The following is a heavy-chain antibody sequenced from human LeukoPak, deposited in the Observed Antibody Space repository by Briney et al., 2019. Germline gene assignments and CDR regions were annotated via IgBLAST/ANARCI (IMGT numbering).Heavy chain of an antibody. D-gene: IGHD1-26*01. J-gene: IGHJ4*02. Sequence: PGGSLRLSCAASGFTLSTYVMSWVRLAPGKGLEWVSGIGAGGGDTYYADSVKGRFTISRDNSENTLYLEMNSLRDEDTAVYYCAKGRVGATILDYWGQGILVTVAS. CDR3: AKGRVGATILDY. V-gene: IGHV3-23*01. CDR1: GFTLSTYV. CDR2: IGAGGGDT.